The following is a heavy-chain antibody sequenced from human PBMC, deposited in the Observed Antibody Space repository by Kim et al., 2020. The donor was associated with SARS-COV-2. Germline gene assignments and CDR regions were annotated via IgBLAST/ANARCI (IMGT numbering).Heavy chain of an antibody. J-gene: IGHJ6*03. Sequence: SETLSLTCAVYGGSFSGYYWSWIRQPPGKGLEWIGEINHSGSTNYNPSLKSRVTISVDTSKNQFSLKLSSVTAADTAVYYCARVVQLSQYYYYMDVWGKGTTVTVSS. CDR1: GGSFSGYY. D-gene: IGHD5-18*01. CDR2: INHSGST. V-gene: IGHV4-34*01. CDR3: ARVVQLSQYYYYMDV.